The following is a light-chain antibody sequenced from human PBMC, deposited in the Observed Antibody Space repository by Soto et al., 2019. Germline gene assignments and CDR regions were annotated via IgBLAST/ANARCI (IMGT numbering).Light chain of an antibody. J-gene: IGLJ1*01. CDR2: EVS. CDR3: SSYAGSNNPFV. Sequence: QSALTQPPSASGSPGQSVTISCTGTSSDVGGYNYVSWYQQHPGKAPKLMIYEVSKRPSGVPDRFSGSKSGNTASLTVSGLQAEDEADYYCSSYAGSNNPFVFGTGTGSPS. V-gene: IGLV2-8*01. CDR1: SSDVGGYNY.